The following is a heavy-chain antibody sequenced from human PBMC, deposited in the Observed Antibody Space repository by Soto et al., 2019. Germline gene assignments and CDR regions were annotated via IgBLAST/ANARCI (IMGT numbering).Heavy chain of an antibody. V-gene: IGHV3-30-3*01. Sequence: QVPLVESGGGVVQPGRSLRLSCAASGFTFNNYAMHWVRQAPGKGLAWVAVISYDGSNKYYADAVNGRFTSSRDNSKNPLSLQRNSVRAVDTAGYYCARDGVDIVATIQLDDWGQGTLVTVSS. CDR1: GFTFNNYA. CDR2: ISYDGSNK. J-gene: IGHJ4*02. D-gene: IGHD5-12*01. CDR3: ARDGVDIVATIQLDD.